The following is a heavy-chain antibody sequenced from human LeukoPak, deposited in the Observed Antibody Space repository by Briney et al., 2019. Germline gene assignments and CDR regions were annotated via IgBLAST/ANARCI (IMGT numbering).Heavy chain of an antibody. J-gene: IGHJ4*02. Sequence: ASVKVSCTASGYTFTSYYMHWVRQAPGQGLEWMGIITPSGGSTTYAQKFQGRVTMTRDTSTSTVYMELSSLRSEDTAVYYCARDPEARGGYWGQGTLVTVSS. V-gene: IGHV1-46*01. CDR1: GYTFTSYY. CDR2: ITPSGGST. D-gene: IGHD3-10*01. CDR3: ARDPEARGGY.